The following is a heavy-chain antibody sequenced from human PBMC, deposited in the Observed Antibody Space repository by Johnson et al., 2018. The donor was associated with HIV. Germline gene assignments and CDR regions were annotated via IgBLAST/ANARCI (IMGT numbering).Heavy chain of an antibody. D-gene: IGHD1-7*01. Sequence: LVESGGGLVQPGGSLRLSCAVSGFTVTSNYMTWVRQAPGKGLVWVSRINSDGSSTSYADSVKGRFRISRDNSKDTVYLQVNSLRGEDTALYYCIKDSGANWNYGAFDIWGQGTMVTVSS. CDR3: IKDSGANWNYGAFDI. V-gene: IGHV3-74*01. J-gene: IGHJ3*02. CDR2: INSDGSST. CDR1: GFTVTSNY.